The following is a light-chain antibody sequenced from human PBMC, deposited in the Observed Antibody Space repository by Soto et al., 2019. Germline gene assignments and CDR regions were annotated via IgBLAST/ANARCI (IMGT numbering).Light chain of an antibody. J-gene: IGLJ1*01. CDR3: CSYAGDYTFV. CDR1: SNDVGGYNY. CDR2: DVK. Sequence: ALTQPRSVSGSPGQSVTLSCTGTSNDVGGYNYVTWYQQYPGKAPKVMIYDVKTRPSGVPDRFSGSKSGNTASLTISGLQAEDEADYYCCSYAGDYTFVFGTGTKVTVL. V-gene: IGLV2-11*01.